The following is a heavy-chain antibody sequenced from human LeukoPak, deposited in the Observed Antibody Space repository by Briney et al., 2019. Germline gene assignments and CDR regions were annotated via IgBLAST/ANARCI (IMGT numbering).Heavy chain of an antibody. J-gene: IGHJ3*02. Sequence: ASVEVSCKASGYTFTSYDINWVRQATGQGLEWMGWMNPNSGNTGYAQKFQGRVTITRNTSISTAYMELSSLRSEDTAVYYCARGGSGSLHNDAFDIWGQGTMVTVSS. CDR1: GYTFTSYD. D-gene: IGHD2-15*01. CDR3: ARGGSGSLHNDAFDI. CDR2: MNPNSGNT. V-gene: IGHV1-8*03.